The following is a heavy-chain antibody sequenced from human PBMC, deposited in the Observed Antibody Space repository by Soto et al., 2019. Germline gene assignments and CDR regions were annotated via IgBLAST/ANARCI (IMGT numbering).Heavy chain of an antibody. V-gene: IGHV4-34*01. D-gene: IGHD6-6*01. Sequence: QVQLQQWGAGLLKPSETLSLTCAVYGGSFSGYYWSWIRQPPGKGLEWIGEINHSGSTNYNPSLKSRVTISVDTSKNQFSLKLSSVTAADTAVYYCARDLAAPDDYWGQGTLVTVS. CDR3: ARDLAAPDDY. J-gene: IGHJ4*02. CDR2: INHSGST. CDR1: GGSFSGYY.